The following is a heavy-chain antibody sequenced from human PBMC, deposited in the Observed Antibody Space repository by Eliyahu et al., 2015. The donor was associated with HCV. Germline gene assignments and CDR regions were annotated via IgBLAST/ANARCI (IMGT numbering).Heavy chain of an antibody. CDR1: GGSFSGYF. CDR2: ISHSGSI. Sequence: QVHLXQWGAGLLKPSXXLSXTCAVYGGSFSGYFWTXIRQPPGKGLEXIGEISHSGSINYNPSLKSRITISVDTSKNQFSLKLSSVTAADTAVYFCAXGSTGPRMGYWGQGTLVTVSS. CDR3: AXGSTGPRMGY. D-gene: IGHD1-14*01. V-gene: IGHV4-34*01. J-gene: IGHJ1*01.